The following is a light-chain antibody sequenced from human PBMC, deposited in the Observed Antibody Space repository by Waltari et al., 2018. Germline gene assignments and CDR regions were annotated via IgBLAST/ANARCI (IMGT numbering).Light chain of an antibody. CDR2: GAS. CDR1: QSVSSSF. Sequence: EIVLTQSPGTLSLSPGERATLSCRASQSVSSSFLAWYHQKPGEAPRLLIYGASSRATCIPDRFSGSGSGTDFTLTISRLEPEDFAVYYCQQYGSSLLTFGGGTKVEIK. CDR3: QQYGSSLLT. V-gene: IGKV3-20*01. J-gene: IGKJ4*01.